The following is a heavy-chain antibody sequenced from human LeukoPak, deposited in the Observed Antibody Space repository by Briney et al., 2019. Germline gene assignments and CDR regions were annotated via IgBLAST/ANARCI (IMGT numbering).Heavy chain of an antibody. Sequence: GGSLRLSCAASGFTVSSNYMSWVRQAPGKRLEWVSVIYSGGSTYYADSVKGRFTISRDNSKNTLYLQMNSLRAEDTAVYYCARARAPVTRISSFDIWGQGTMVTVSS. CDR1: GFTVSSNY. D-gene: IGHD4-17*01. J-gene: IGHJ3*02. CDR3: ARARAPVTRISSFDI. V-gene: IGHV3-53*01. CDR2: IYSGGST.